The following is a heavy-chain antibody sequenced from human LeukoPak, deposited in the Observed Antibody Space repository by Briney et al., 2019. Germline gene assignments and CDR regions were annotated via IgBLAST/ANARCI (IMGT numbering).Heavy chain of an antibody. CDR2: IYTSGST. CDR3: ASTIVGATYYFDY. J-gene: IGHJ4*02. CDR1: GGSISSGSYY. Sequence: SETLSLTCTVSGGSISSGSYYWSWIRQPAGKGLEWIGRIYTSGSTNYNPSLKSRVTISVDTSKNRFSLKLSSVTAADTAVYYCASTIVGATYYFDYWGQGTLVTVSS. D-gene: IGHD1-26*01. V-gene: IGHV4-61*02.